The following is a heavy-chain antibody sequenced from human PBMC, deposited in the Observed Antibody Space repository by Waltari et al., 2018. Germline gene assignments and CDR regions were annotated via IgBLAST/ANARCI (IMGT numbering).Heavy chain of an antibody. CDR1: GSTFSSYW. CDR3: ARDHSF. Sequence: EVQVVESGGGLVQPGGSLRLSCAASGSTFSSYWMHWVRQAPGKGLVWVSRINRDGSDINYADSVKGQFTISRDSAKNTFYLQMNSLSAEDTAVYYCARDHSFWGQGTLVTVSS. V-gene: IGHV3-74*01. D-gene: IGHD3-16*02. CDR2: INRDGSDI. J-gene: IGHJ4*02.